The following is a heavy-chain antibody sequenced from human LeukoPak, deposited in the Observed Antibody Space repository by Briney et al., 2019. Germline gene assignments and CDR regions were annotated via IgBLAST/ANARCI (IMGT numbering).Heavy chain of an antibody. D-gene: IGHD1-1*01. J-gene: IGHJ3*02. Sequence: SETLSLTCTVSGGSISSYYWSWIRQPAGKGLEWVGRIYTSGSTNYNPSLKSRVTMSVDTSKNQFSLKLSSVTAADTAVYYCARDGGLTYNDAFDIWGQGTMVTVSS. V-gene: IGHV4-4*07. CDR1: GGSISSYY. CDR3: ARDGGLTYNDAFDI. CDR2: IYTSGST.